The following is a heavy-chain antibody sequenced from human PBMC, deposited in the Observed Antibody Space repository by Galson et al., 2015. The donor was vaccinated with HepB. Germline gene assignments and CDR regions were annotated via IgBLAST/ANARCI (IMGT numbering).Heavy chain of an antibody. J-gene: IGHJ6*02. CDR3: ARQWLVRGVSRYYYYYGMDV. CDR1: GFTFSSYA. D-gene: IGHD6-19*01. V-gene: IGHV3-30*04. CDR2: ISYDGSNK. Sequence: SLRLSCAASGFTFSSYAMHWVRQAPGKGLEWVAVISYDGSNKYYADSVKGRFTISRDNSKNTLYLQMNSLRAEDTAVYYCARQWLVRGVSRYYYYYGMDVWGQGTTVTVSS.